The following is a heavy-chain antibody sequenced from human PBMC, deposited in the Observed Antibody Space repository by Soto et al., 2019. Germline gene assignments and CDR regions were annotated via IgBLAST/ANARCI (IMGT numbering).Heavy chain of an antibody. J-gene: IGHJ4*02. CDR3: AMRDDVITPEGPISFY. CDR1: GGTFSSYT. D-gene: IGHD2-21*01. CDR2: IIPIIGKA. Sequence: QVQLVQSGAEVKKPGSSVKVSCKASGGTFSSYTFIWVRQAPGQGLEWMGRIIPIIGKATSAQNFQGSVTNTADKSTSTANLELSILRSEDTAVYYCAMRDDVITPEGPISFYWGQGPLVTVSS. V-gene: IGHV1-69*02.